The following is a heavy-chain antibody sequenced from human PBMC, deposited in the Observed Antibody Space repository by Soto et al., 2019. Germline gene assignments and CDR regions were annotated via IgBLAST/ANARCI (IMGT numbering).Heavy chain of an antibody. Sequence: GGSLRLSCAASGFTFSSYDMHWVRQATGKGLEWVSAIGTAGDTYYPGSVKGRFTISRENAKNSLYLQMNSLRAEDTAVYYCARDVVDILTGFWYYGMDVWGQGTTVTVSS. CDR1: GFTFSSYD. CDR2: IGTAGDT. CDR3: ARDVVDILTGFWYYGMDV. D-gene: IGHD3-9*01. V-gene: IGHV3-13*01. J-gene: IGHJ6*02.